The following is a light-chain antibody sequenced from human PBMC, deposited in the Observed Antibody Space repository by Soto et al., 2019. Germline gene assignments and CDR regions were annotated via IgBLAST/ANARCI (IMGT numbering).Light chain of an antibody. CDR3: MQALETAPWT. CDR1: QSLLHSNGYNY. CDR2: QTS. J-gene: IGKJ1*01. Sequence: EIVLTQSPLYLPVTPGEPASISCRSSQSLLHSNGYNYLDWYLQRPGQSPHLLIYQTSNRSSGVTDRFSGSGSGRDFTLRISRVESEDVGVYYCMQALETAPWTFGQGTKVDIK. V-gene: IGKV2-28*01.